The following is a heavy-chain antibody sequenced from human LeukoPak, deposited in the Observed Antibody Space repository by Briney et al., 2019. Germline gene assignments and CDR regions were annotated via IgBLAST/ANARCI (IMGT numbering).Heavy chain of an antibody. D-gene: IGHD3-16*02. CDR2: IYYSGST. CDR1: GGSISSSSYY. V-gene: IGHV4-39*07. Sequence: SETLSLTCTVSGGSISSSSYYWGWIRQPPGKGLEWIGSIYYSGSTYYNPSLKSRVTISVDTSKNQFSLKLSSVTAADTAVYYCARGVLFGGVIVPYFDYWGQGTLVTVSS. J-gene: IGHJ4*02. CDR3: ARGVLFGGVIVPYFDY.